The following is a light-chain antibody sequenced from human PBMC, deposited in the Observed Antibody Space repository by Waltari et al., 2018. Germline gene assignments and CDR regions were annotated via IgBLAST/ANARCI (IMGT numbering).Light chain of an antibody. CDR3: RSFAGRGFSVI. CDR2: EVT. CDR1: SSDVGKYNL. Sequence: QSALTQPASVSGSPGQSITISCTGTSSDVGKYNLVSWYQQHPGEVPKLMIYEVTKRPSGVSDRFSGSKSGNTASLTISGLQAEDEADCFCRSFAGRGFSVIFGGGTKLTVL. V-gene: IGLV2-23*02. J-gene: IGLJ2*01.